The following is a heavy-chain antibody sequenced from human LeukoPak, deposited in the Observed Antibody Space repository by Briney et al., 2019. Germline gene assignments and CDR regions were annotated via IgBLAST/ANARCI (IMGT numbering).Heavy chain of an antibody. CDR2: IIPIFDRP. CDR1: GYSFTGHY. V-gene: IGHV1-69*06. Sequence: AASVKVSCKASGYSFTGHYMHWARQAPGQGLEWIGGIIPIFDRPNYAQKFEGRVTITADKSTNTTYMEIRGLTSDDTAVYYCARDAQWELRALDVWGRGTMVIVSS. CDR3: ARDAQWELRALDV. D-gene: IGHD1-26*01. J-gene: IGHJ3*01.